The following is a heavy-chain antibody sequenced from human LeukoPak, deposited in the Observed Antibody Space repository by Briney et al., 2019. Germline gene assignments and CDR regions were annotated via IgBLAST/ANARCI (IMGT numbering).Heavy chain of an antibody. V-gene: IGHV2-70*11. J-gene: IGHJ5*02. Sequence: GSGPALVKPTQTLTLTCTFSGFSLSTSGMCVSWIRQPPGKALEWLARIDWDDDKYYSTSLKTRLTISKDTSKNQVVLTMTNMDPVDTATYYCARYYYDSSCPTRVSISWGQGTLVTVSS. D-gene: IGHD3-22*01. CDR3: ARYYYDSSCPTRVSIS. CDR1: GFSLSTSGMC. CDR2: IDWDDDK.